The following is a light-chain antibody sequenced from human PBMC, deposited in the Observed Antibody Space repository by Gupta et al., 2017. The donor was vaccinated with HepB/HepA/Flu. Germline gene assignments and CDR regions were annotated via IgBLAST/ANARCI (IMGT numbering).Light chain of an antibody. CDR1: QSISSY. Sequence: IQMTQSPSSLSASVGDRVTITCRASQSISSYLNWYQQKPGKAPKVLIYAASSLESGVTSRFSGSGSGTDFTLTISRLQPEDFATYYCQQCDSTPRTFGQGTKVEIK. V-gene: IGKV1-39*01. J-gene: IGKJ1*01. CDR3: QQCDSTPRT. CDR2: AAS.